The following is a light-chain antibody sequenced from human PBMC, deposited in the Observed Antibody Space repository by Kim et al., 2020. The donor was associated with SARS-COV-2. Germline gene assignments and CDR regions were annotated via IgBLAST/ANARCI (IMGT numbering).Light chain of an antibody. J-gene: IGKJ4*01. CDR1: QDISAW. CDR3: QQANSFPLT. CDR2: AAS. Sequence: DIQMTQSPSSVSASVGDRVTITCRASQDISAWFAWYQQKPGKAPRLLIYAASSLVRGVPSRFSGSRSGTDFTLTIINLQPEDFATYYCQQANSFPLTFGGGTKVDIK. V-gene: IGKV1-12*01.